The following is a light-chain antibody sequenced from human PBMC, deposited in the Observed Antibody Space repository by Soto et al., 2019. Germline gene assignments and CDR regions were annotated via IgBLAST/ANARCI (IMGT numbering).Light chain of an antibody. CDR1: SSDVGSYNL. J-gene: IGLJ2*01. V-gene: IGLV2-23*01. CDR3: CSYAGSRRV. CDR2: EGS. Sequence: QSALTQPASVSGSPGQSITISCTGTSSDVGSYNLVSWYQQHPGKAPKLMIYEGSKRPSGVSNRFSGSKSGNTASLTISGLQAEDEDDYYCCSYAGSRRVFGGGTKLTVL.